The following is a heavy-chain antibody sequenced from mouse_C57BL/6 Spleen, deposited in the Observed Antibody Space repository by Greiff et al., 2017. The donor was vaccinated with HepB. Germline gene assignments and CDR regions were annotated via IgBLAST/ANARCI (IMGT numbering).Heavy chain of an antibody. Sequence: QVHVKQSGAELVKPGASVKISCKASGYAFSSYWMNWVKQRPGKGLEWIGQIYPGDGDTNYNGKFKGKATLTADKSSSTAYMQLSSLTSEDSAVYFCARSRLRSHYFDYWGQGTTLTVSS. V-gene: IGHV1-80*01. D-gene: IGHD1-1*01. CDR3: ARSRLRSHYFDY. CDR2: IYPGDGDT. CDR1: GYAFSSYW. J-gene: IGHJ2*01.